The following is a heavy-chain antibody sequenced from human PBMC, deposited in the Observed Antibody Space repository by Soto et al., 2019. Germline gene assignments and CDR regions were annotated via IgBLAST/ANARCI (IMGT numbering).Heavy chain of an antibody. Sequence: ASVKVSCKASGYTFTSYYMHWGRQAPGQGLEWMGIINPSGGSTSYAQKFQGRVTMTRDTSTSTVDMELSSLRFEDTAVYYCARELSITIFGVVTEALNYFDYWGQGTLVTVSS. CDR3: ARELSITIFGVVTEALNYFDY. D-gene: IGHD3-3*01. V-gene: IGHV1-46*01. CDR1: GYTFTSYY. CDR2: INPSGGST. J-gene: IGHJ4*02.